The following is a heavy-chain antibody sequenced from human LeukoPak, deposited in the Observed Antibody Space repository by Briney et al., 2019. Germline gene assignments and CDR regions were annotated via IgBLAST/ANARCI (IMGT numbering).Heavy chain of an antibody. CDR1: GYSFTNYW. CDR3: ARRVGGIAAAFDY. D-gene: IGHD6-13*01. J-gene: IGHJ4*02. V-gene: IGHV5-51*01. CDR2: IDPADSGT. Sequence: SGESLKISCKGSGYSFTNYWIGWVRQMPGKGLEWMGIIDPADSGTTYSPSFQGQVTISADKSINTAYVQWSSLKASDSAMYFCARRVGGIAAAFDYWGQGTLDTVSS.